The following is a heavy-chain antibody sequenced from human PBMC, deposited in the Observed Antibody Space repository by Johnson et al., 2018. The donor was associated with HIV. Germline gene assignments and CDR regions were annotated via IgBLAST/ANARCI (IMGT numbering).Heavy chain of an antibody. CDR3: ARGEGGTYLPDAFDI. CDR2: IYSGGST. CDR1: GFIVSSNY. V-gene: IGHV3-66*02. J-gene: IGHJ3*02. Sequence: VQLVESGGGLVQPGGSLRLSCAASGFIVSSNYMSWVRQAPGKGLEWVSVIYSGGSTYYADSVKGRFTISRDNSKNTLYLQMNSLRAEDTAVYYCARGEGGTYLPDAFDIWGQGTMVTVSS. D-gene: IGHD1-26*01.